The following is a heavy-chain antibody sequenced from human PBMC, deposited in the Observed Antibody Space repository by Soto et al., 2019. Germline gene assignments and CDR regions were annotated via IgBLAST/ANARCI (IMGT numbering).Heavy chain of an antibody. CDR3: ARVRDWFDP. V-gene: IGHV4-34*01. D-gene: IGHD3-3*01. J-gene: IGHJ5*02. CDR2: IDHSGYT. Sequence: SETLSLTCAVYGGSFSGYYCNWIRQPPGKGLEWIGEIDHSGYTNYNPSLKSRVTISADTSKNQFSLRLTSVTAADTAVYYCARVRDWFDPWGQGTLVTVSS. CDR1: GGSFSGYY.